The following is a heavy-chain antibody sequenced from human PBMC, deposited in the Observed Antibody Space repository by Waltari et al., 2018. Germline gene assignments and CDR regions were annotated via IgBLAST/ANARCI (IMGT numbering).Heavy chain of an antibody. CDR2: SSGSGGST. CDR1: GFTFSSYA. Sequence: EVQLLESGGGLVQPGGSLRLSCAASGFTFSSYAMSWVRQAPGKGLDWVAASSGSGGSTYYADSVKGRVTMTRDTSISTAYMELSRLRSDDTAVYYCAIVPAAIVGFDYWGQGTLVTVSS. J-gene: IGHJ4*02. V-gene: IGHV3-23*01. CDR3: AIVPAAIVGFDY. D-gene: IGHD2-2*01.